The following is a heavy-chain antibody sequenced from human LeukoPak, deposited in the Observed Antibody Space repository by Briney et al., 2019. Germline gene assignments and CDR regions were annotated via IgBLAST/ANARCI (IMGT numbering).Heavy chain of an antibody. D-gene: IGHD3-10*01. CDR1: GYTFTSYG. Sequence: ASVKVSCKASGYTFTSYGISWVRQAPGQGLEWMGWISAYNGNTNYAQELQGRVTMTTDTSTSTAYMELRSLRSDDTAVYYCARDLGILWFGEFPTNWFDPWGQGTLVTVSS. V-gene: IGHV1-18*01. CDR2: ISAYNGNT. J-gene: IGHJ5*02. CDR3: ARDLGILWFGEFPTNWFDP.